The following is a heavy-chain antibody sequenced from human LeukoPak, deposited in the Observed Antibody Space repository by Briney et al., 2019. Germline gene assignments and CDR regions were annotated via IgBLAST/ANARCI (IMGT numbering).Heavy chain of an antibody. CDR3: AKDPPTTGTTFDN. Sequence: PGGSLRLSCAAPRFTFSSYAMSWIRQAPGKGLEWVSSIGGGGVDTYYADSVKGRFTISRDNSKNTLYLQMNSLRVEDTAVYYCAKDPPTTGTTFDNWGRGTLVTVSS. J-gene: IGHJ4*02. D-gene: IGHD1-1*01. V-gene: IGHV3-23*01. CDR1: RFTFSSYA. CDR2: IGGGGVDT.